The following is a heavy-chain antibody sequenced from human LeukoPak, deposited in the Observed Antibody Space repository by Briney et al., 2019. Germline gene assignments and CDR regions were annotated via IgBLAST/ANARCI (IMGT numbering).Heavy chain of an antibody. CDR2: ISWNSRSI. J-gene: IGHJ4*02. Sequence: GGSLRLSCATSGFTFNDYAMYWVRQAPGKGLEWVSGISWNSRSIAYADSVKGRFTISRDNAKNSLYLQMNSLRAEDMALYYCAKEGSSWSTFDYWGQGTLVTVSS. D-gene: IGHD6-13*01. CDR1: GFTFNDYA. V-gene: IGHV3-9*03. CDR3: AKEGSSWSTFDY.